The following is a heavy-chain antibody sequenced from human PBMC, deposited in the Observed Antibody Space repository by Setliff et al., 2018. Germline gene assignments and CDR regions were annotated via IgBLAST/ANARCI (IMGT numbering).Heavy chain of an antibody. Sequence: SETLSLTCTVSGGSMTYYYWSWIRQSPGKGLEWIGYIDTSGSTDYNPSLKSRVTIAVDTSKNQLSLKLSSVTAADTAMYYCAGGGRYCGGDCYQDDAVDIWGQGTMVTVSS. CDR3: AGGGRYCGGDCYQDDAVDI. CDR2: IDTSGST. CDR1: GGSMTYYY. J-gene: IGHJ3*02. V-gene: IGHV4-4*08. D-gene: IGHD2-21*02.